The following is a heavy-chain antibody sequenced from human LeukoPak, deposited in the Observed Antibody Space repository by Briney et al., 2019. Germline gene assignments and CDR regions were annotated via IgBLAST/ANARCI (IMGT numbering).Heavy chain of an antibody. CDR1: GFIASSNY. V-gene: IGHV3-53*01. CDR3: ATGGRSGVAFES. D-gene: IGHD2-15*01. CDR2: IYNGGNT. Sequence: GGSLRHSRTSTGFIASSNYMSWVRQPAAKGRAWVSLIYNGGNTYYTDSVMGRSTISRDKSNISLYLQMNSLRAEDTAVYYCATGGRSGVAFESWGQGTLVTVSS. J-gene: IGHJ4*02.